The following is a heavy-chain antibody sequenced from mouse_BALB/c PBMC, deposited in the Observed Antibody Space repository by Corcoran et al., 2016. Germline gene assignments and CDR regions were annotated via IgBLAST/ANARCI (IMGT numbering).Heavy chain of an antibody. J-gene: IGHJ3*01. CDR2: IDPENGNT. Sequence: EVQLQQSGAELVRPGALVKLSCKASGFNIKDYYMHWVKQRPEQGLEWIGWIDPENGNTIYDPKFQGKASITADTSSNTAYLQLSSLTSEDTAVYYCASIYYDYAWFVYWGQGTLVTVSA. CDR1: GFNIKDYY. D-gene: IGHD2-4*01. V-gene: IGHV14-1*02. CDR3: ASIYYDYAWFVY.